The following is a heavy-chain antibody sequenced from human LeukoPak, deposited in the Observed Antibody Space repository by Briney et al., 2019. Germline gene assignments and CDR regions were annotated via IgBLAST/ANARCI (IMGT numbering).Heavy chain of an antibody. J-gene: IGHJ3*02. CDR1: GFTFSSYS. Sequence: PGGSLRLSCAASGFTFSSYSMNWVRQAPGKELEWVSYISSSSSTIYYADSVKGRFTISRDNAKNSLYLQMNSLRAEDTAVYYCARTYDSSGYAFDIWGQGTMVTVSS. D-gene: IGHD3-22*01. CDR3: ARTYDSSGYAFDI. CDR2: ISSSSSTI. V-gene: IGHV3-48*01.